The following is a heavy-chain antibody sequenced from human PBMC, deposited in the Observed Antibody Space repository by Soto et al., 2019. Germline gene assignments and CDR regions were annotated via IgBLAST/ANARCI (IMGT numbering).Heavy chain of an antibody. CDR2: IDWDDDK. CDR3: ARNWLGYYYGMDV. CDR1: GGSLSSGDYY. V-gene: IGHV2-70*11. Sequence: TLFLTCTVSGGSLSSGDYYWSWIRQPPGKALEWLARIDWDDDKYYSTSLKTRLTISKDTPKNQVVLTMTNMDPVDTATYYCARNWLGYYYGMDVWGQGTTVPVSS. J-gene: IGHJ6*02. D-gene: IGHD6-19*01.